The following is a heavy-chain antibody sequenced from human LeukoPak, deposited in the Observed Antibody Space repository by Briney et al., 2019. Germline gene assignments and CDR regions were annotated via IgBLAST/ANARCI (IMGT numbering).Heavy chain of an antibody. CDR3: ARSFDYDSRGYYLNY. CDR2: INHSGST. D-gene: IGHD3-22*01. CDR1: GGSFSDYY. V-gene: IGHV4-34*01. Sequence: SETLSLTCAVYGGSFSDYYWTWIRQPPGKGLEWIGEINHSGSTNYNPSLKSRVTMSVDTSKNQFSLKLSSVTAADTAVYHCARSFDYDSRGYYLNYWGQGTLITASS. J-gene: IGHJ4*02.